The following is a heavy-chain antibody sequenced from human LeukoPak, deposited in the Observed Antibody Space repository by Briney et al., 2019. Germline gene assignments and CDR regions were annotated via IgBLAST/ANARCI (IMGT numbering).Heavy chain of an antibody. CDR3: ATDGWNF. CDR1: GFSFSTYT. D-gene: IGHD5-24*01. J-gene: IGHJ4*02. V-gene: IGHV3-21*01. CDR2: ISTSSSYI. Sequence: GGSLRFSCVASGFSFSTYTMDWVRQAPGKGLEWISSISTSSSYIYYADSVKGRFTISRDNAKNFLYLQMNSLRAEDTAIYYCATDGWNFWGQGTLVTVSS.